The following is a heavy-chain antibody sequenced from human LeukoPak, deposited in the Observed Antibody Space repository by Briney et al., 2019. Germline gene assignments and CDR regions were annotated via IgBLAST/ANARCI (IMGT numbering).Heavy chain of an antibody. V-gene: IGHV3-21*01. D-gene: IGHD3-10*01. CDR1: GFTFSIYS. CDR2: ISSSSSYI. J-gene: IGHJ4*02. CDR3: ARDPRAYYYGSGSYEPSDY. Sequence: GGSLRLSCAASGFTFSIYSMNWVRQAPGKGLEWVSSISSSSSYIYYADSVKGRFTISRDNAKNSLYLQMNSLRAEDTAVYYCARDPRAYYYGSGSYEPSDYWGQGTLVTLSS.